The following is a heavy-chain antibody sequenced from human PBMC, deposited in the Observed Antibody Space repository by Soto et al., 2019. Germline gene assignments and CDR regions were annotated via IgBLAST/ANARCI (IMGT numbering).Heavy chain of an antibody. CDR3: ARDRVKTYTQDLDY. V-gene: IGHV3-11*01. CDR1: GFTFSDYY. CDR2: ISSSGTTI. Sequence: HVQLLESGGGLVKPGGSLRLSCAASGFTFSDYYLSWIRQAPGKGLEWVSYISSSGTTIYYADSVKGRFTITRDNAKSSLYLQMTSLSAEDTAVYYWARDRVKTYTQDLDYCGQGTLVTVSS. J-gene: IGHJ4*02. D-gene: IGHD2-2*02.